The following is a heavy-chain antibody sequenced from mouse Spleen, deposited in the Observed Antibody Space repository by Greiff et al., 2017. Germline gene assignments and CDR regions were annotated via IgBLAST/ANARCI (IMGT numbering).Heavy chain of an antibody. D-gene: IGHD1-1*01. CDR3: TLCGSSYFDG. J-gene: IGHJ2*01. CDR1: GFNFKDYY. CDR2: IDPEDGDT. Sequence: VQLKQSGAELVRPGASVKLSCTASGFNFKDYYMHWVKQRPEQGLEWIGRIDPEDGDTEYTPKFQGKATMTADTSSNTAYLQLSSLTSEDSAVYYCTLCGSSYFDGWGQGTTLTVSS. V-gene: IGHV14-1*01.